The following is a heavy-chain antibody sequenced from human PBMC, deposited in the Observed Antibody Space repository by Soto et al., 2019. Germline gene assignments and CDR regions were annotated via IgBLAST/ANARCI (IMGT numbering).Heavy chain of an antibody. CDR2: IYYSGST. CDR3: ARHLFCSGSYYMYYYYGMDV. Sequence: SETLSLTCTVSGGSISSYYWSWIRQPPGKGLEWIGYIYYSGSTNYNPSLKSRVTISVDTSKNQFSLKLSSVTAADTAVYYCARHLFCSGSYYMYYYYGMDVWGQGTTVTVSS. D-gene: IGHD3-10*02. J-gene: IGHJ6*02. V-gene: IGHV4-59*08. CDR1: GGSISSYY.